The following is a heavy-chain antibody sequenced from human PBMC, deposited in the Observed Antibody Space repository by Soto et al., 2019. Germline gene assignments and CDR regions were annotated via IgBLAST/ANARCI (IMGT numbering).Heavy chain of an antibody. V-gene: IGHV3-48*02. CDR1: GFTFSSYS. Sequence: EVQLVESGGGLVQPGGSLRLSCAASGFTFSSYSMNWVRQAPGKGLEWVSYISSSSSTIYYADSVKGRFTISRDNAKNXXSLQMNSLSDEDTAVYYCARESRFLAWLALTWFDPWGQGTLVTVSS. D-gene: IGHD3-3*01. J-gene: IGHJ5*02. CDR2: ISSSSSTI. CDR3: ARESRFLAWLALTWFDP.